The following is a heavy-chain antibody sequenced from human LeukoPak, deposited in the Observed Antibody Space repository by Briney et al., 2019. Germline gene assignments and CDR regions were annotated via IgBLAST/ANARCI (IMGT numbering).Heavy chain of an antibody. CDR2: ISGSGQNT. J-gene: IGHJ4*02. Sequence: GGSLRLSCAASGFTFSKYAMTWVRQAPGKGLEWVSVISGSGQNTYYADSVKGRFTISRDNFKNMMYLQMDSLRVEDTAVHYCTLRTDYWGQGILVSVSS. CDR3: TLRTDY. CDR1: GFTFSKYA. V-gene: IGHV3-23*01.